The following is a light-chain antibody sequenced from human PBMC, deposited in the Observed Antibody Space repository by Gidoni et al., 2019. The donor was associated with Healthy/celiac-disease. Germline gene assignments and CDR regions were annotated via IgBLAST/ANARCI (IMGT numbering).Light chain of an antibody. Sequence: EIVMTQSPATLSVSPGERATLSVRASQSVSSNLAWYQQKPGQAPRLLIYCASTRATGIPARFSGSGSGTEFTLTISSLQSEDLAVYYCQQYNNWPWGTFXQXTKVEIK. J-gene: IGKJ1*01. CDR2: CAS. CDR1: QSVSSN. CDR3: QQYNNWPWGT. V-gene: IGKV3-15*01.